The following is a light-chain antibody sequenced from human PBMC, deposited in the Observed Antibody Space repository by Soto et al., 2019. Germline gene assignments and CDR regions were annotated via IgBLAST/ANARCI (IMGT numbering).Light chain of an antibody. CDR3: QHYDTSPPVFT. CDR2: AAS. V-gene: IGKV3-20*01. Sequence: EIVLTQSPGTLSLSPGDRATLSCRASQTVSSSYLAWYQQKPGQAPRLLIYAASSRATGIPDRFSGSGSGTDFALTISRLEPEDFAVYYCQHYDTSPPVFTFGPRTKVDVK. J-gene: IGKJ3*01. CDR1: QTVSSSY.